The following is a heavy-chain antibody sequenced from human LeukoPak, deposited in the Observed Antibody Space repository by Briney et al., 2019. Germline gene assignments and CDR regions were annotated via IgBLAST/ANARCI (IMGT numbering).Heavy chain of an antibody. Sequence: GGSLRLSCAASGFNFSSYWMSWVRQAPGKGLEWVANIKQDGSEKYYVDSVKGRFTISRDNAKNSLYLQMNSLRAEDTAVYYCARARDYFDYWGQGTLVTVSS. CDR3: ARARDYFDY. CDR1: GFNFSSYW. J-gene: IGHJ4*02. CDR2: IKQDGSEK. V-gene: IGHV3-7*01.